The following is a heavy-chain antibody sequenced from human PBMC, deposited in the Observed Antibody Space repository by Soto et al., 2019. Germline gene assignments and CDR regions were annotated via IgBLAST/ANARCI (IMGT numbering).Heavy chain of an antibody. J-gene: IGHJ4*02. V-gene: IGHV1-18*01. CDR2: ISAYNANT. D-gene: IGHD1-26*01. CDR1: GYTFTSYG. Sequence: ASVKVSCKASGYTFTSYGISWVRQAPGQGLEWMGWISAYNANTNYAQKLQGRVTMTTDTSTSTSYMELRSLRSDDTSVYFCARDRRGATGDYWGQGTLGTVSS. CDR3: ARDRRGATGDY.